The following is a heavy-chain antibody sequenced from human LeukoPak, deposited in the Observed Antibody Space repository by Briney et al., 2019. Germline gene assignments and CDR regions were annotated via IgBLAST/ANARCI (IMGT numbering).Heavy chain of an antibody. Sequence: GSLRLSCAASGFTFSSYWMTWVRQAPGKGLEWIGEINHSGSTNYNPSLKSRVTISVDTSKNQFSLKLSSVTAADTAVYYCARRSMTTVTDPSRWFDPWGQGTLVTVSS. CDR2: INHSGST. CDR1: GFTFSSYW. J-gene: IGHJ5*02. V-gene: IGHV4-34*01. CDR3: ARRSMTTVTDPSRWFDP. D-gene: IGHD4-17*01.